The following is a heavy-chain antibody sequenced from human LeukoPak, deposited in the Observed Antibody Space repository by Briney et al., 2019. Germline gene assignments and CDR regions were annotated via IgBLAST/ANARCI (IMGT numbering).Heavy chain of an antibody. J-gene: IGHJ4*02. V-gene: IGHV3-23*01. CDR2: ISSSCRST. Sequence: ISSSCRSTYYQDSVKRRFTISRDNSKNTLYLQMNNLRAEDTAVYYCAKGFSTTVTRPFFDYWGQGTLVTVSS. CDR3: AKGFSTTVTRPFFDY. D-gene: IGHD4-17*01.